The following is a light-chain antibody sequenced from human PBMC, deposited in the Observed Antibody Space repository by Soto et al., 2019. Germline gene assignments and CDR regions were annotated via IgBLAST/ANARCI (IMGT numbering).Light chain of an antibody. Sequence: EIVMTQSPAMLSVSPGERATLSCRASQNVNNRLAWYQQKAGQPPRLLIYGVSTRATGIPARFSGSGSGTEFTLTISSLQSEDFAVYYCQHFNSWPLLFGQGTKVDIK. CDR3: QHFNSWPLL. CDR2: GVS. V-gene: IGKV3-15*01. J-gene: IGKJ1*01. CDR1: QNVNNR.